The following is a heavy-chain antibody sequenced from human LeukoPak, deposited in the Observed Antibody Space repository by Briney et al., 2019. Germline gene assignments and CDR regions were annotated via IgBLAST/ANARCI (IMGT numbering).Heavy chain of an antibody. CDR1: GFTFSSYW. CDR3: AREGRRAITMVRGVIVY. CDR2: ISSSSSTI. Sequence: PAGGSLRLSCAASGFTFSSYWMSWVRQAPGKGLEWVSYISSSSSTIYYADSVKGRFTISRDNAKNSLYLQMNSLRDEDTAVYYCAREGRRAITMVRGVIVYWGQGTLVTVSS. J-gene: IGHJ4*02. V-gene: IGHV3-48*02. D-gene: IGHD3-10*01.